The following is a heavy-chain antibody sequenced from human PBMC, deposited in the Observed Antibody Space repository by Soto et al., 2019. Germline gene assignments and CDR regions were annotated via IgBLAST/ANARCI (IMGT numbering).Heavy chain of an antibody. J-gene: IGHJ5*02. Sequence: QVQLQQWGAGLLKPSETLSLTCAVYGGSFSGYYWSWIRQPPGKGLEWIGEINHSGSTNYNPSLKSRVTISVDTSKNQFSLKLSSVTAADTAVYYCARGRRTVTANNRRIKFDPWGQGTLVTVSS. CDR3: ARGRRTVTANNRRIKFDP. D-gene: IGHD2-21*02. V-gene: IGHV4-34*01. CDR2: INHSGST. CDR1: GGSFSGYY.